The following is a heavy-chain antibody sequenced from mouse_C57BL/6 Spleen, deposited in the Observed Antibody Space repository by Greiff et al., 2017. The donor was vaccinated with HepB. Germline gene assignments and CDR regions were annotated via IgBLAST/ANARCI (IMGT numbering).Heavy chain of an antibody. CDR3: ARWGDYGAY. CDR1: GYTFTSYW. CDR2: IDPSDSYT. Sequence: VQLQQPGAELVKPGASVKLSCKASGYTFTSYWMQWVKRRPGQGLEWIGEIDPSDSYTNYNQKFKGKATLTVETTSRTAYMQRSSLKSEDSAVYYCARWGDYGAYWGQGTLVTVSA. J-gene: IGHJ3*01. V-gene: IGHV1-50*01. D-gene: IGHD2-4*01.